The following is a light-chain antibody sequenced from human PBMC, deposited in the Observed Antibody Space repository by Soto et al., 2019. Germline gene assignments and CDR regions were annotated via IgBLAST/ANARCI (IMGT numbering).Light chain of an antibody. CDR3: QQDGSSPKT. CDR2: GAS. CDR1: QSVSSSY. V-gene: IGKV3-20*01. J-gene: IGKJ2*01. Sequence: EIVLTQSPGTLSLSPGERATLSCRASQSVSSSYLAWYQQKPGQAPRLLIYGASSRATGIPDRFSGSWDGTVFTLTISRLEPEDFVVYYCQQDGSSPKTFGQGTKLEIK.